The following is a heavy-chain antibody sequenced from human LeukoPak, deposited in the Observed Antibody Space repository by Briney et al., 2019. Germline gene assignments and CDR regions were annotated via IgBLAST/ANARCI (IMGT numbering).Heavy chain of an antibody. J-gene: IGHJ4*02. CDR1: GFTFSSYS. CDR3: ARFGGSSFDY. CDR2: IRSDGSNK. V-gene: IGHV3-33*08. D-gene: IGHD1-26*01. Sequence: GGSLRLSCAASGFTFSSYSMNWVRQAPGKGLEWVAVIRSDGSNKYYADSVKGRFTISRDNSKNTLYLQMNSLRVEDTAVYYCARFGGSSFDYWGQGTLVTVSS.